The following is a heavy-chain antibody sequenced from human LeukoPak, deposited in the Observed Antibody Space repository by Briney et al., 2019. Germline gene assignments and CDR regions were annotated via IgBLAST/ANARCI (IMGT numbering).Heavy chain of an antibody. D-gene: IGHD6-13*01. J-gene: IGHJ5*02. CDR2: IYTSGST. CDR1: GGSISSYY. Sequence: PSETLSLTCTVSGGSISSYYWSWIRQPAGKGLEWIGRIYTSGSTNYNPSLKSRVTMSVDTSKNQFSLKLSSVTAADTAAHYCARAVAAGTSGWFDPWGQGTLVTVSS. V-gene: IGHV4-4*07. CDR3: ARAVAAGTSGWFDP.